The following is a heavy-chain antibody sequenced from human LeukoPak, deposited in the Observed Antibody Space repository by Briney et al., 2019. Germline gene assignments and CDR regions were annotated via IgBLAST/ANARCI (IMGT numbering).Heavy chain of an antibody. D-gene: IGHD2-21*02. CDR3: ARIEGDYCGGDCYSDNWFDP. CDR2: IYTSGST. CDR1: GGSISSGSYY. V-gene: IGHV4-61*02. Sequence: SETLSLTCTVSGGSISSGSYYWSWIRQPAGKGLEWIGRIYTSGSTNYNPSLKSRVTISVDTSKNQFSLKLSSVTAADTAVYYCARIEGDYCGGDCYSDNWFDPWGQGTLVTVSS. J-gene: IGHJ5*02.